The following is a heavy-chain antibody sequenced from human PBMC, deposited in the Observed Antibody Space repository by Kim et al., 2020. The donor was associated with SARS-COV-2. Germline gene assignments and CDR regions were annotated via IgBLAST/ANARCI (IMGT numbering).Heavy chain of an antibody. V-gene: IGHV3-11*01. Sequence: GAGTCRFTISRDNAKNSLYQQMNSLRAENTAVYYCARGPRDYYYYYGMDVWGQGTTVTVSS. J-gene: IGHJ6*02. CDR3: ARGPRDYYYYYGMDV.